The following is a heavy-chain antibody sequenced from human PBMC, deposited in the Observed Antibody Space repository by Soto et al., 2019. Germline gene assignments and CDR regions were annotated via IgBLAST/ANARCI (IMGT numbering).Heavy chain of an antibody. CDR1: GYTFTSYY. Sequence: QVQLVQSGAEVKKPGASVKVSCKASGYTFTSYYMHWVRQAPGQGLEWMGIINPSGGSTSYAQKFQGRVTMTRDTSTSTVYMELSSLRSEDTAVYYCAREEVIAAAGTPNLNFDYWGQGTLVTVSS. D-gene: IGHD6-13*01. V-gene: IGHV1-46*03. CDR2: INPSGGST. CDR3: AREEVIAAAGTPNLNFDY. J-gene: IGHJ4*02.